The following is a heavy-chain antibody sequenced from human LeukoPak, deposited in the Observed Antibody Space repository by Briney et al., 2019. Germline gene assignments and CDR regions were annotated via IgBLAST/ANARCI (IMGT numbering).Heavy chain of an antibody. Sequence: GGSLRLSCAASGFTVSSNYMSWVRQAPGKGLEWVSVIYSGGSTYYADSVKGRFTISRDNSKNTLYLQMNSLRAEDTAVYYCAREGLAYYDQDYWGQGTLVTVSS. CDR2: IYSGGST. D-gene: IGHD3-22*01. CDR3: AREGLAYYDQDY. J-gene: IGHJ4*02. CDR1: GFTVSSNY. V-gene: IGHV3-66*01.